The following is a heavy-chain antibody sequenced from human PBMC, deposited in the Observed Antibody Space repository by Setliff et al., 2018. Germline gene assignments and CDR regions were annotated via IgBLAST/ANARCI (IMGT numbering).Heavy chain of an antibody. Sequence: ASVKVSCKASGYTFTNYDINWVRQATGQGLEWIGWMNPNSGNTGYAQKFQGRVTITRDTSASTAYMELSSLRSEDTAVYYCARDKGYDSSGYYFYYYYYMDVWGKGTTVTVSS. V-gene: IGHV1-8*01. CDR1: GYTFTNYD. D-gene: IGHD3-22*01. J-gene: IGHJ6*03. CDR2: MNPNSGNT. CDR3: ARDKGYDSSGYYFYYYYYMDV.